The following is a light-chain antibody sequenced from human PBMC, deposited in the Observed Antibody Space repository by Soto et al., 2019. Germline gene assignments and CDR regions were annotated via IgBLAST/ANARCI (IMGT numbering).Light chain of an antibody. CDR3: QQYNNWRPKT. J-gene: IGKJ1*01. CDR1: QSVSSN. Sequence: EIVMTQSPATLSVSPGERATLSCRASQSVSSNLAWYQQKPGQAPRLLIYGASTRATGIPARFSGSGSGTEFTLTNSSLQSEDFAVYYCQQYNNWRPKTFGQGTKVEIK. CDR2: GAS. V-gene: IGKV3-15*01.